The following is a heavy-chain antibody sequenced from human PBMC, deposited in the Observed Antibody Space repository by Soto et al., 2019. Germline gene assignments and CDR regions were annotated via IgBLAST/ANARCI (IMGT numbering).Heavy chain of an antibody. V-gene: IGHV4-34*01. J-gene: IGHJ4*02. CDR1: GWSFSVYY. Sequence: PSETLSLTCAVYGWSFSVYYWSWIRQPPGKGLEWIGEINHSGSTNYNPSLKSRVTISVDTSKNQFSLKLSSVTAADTAVYYCARGRGDFDYWGQGTLVTVSS. CDR3: ARGRGDFDY. CDR2: INHSGST.